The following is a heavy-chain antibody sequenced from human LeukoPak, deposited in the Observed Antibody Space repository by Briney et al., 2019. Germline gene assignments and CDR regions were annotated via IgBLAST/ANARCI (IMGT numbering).Heavy chain of an antibody. Sequence: GGSLRLSCGASGFTFNISAINWVRQAPGKGLEWVSSISASGSGTFYADSVKGRFAISRDNSRNMVFLLMNTLRAEDTAIYYCAKVTTGCSSTSCFLPYAFDFWGQGTMVAVSS. V-gene: IGHV3-23*01. CDR1: GFTFNISA. CDR2: ISASGSGT. CDR3: AKVTTGCSSTSCFLPYAFDF. D-gene: IGHD2-2*01. J-gene: IGHJ3*01.